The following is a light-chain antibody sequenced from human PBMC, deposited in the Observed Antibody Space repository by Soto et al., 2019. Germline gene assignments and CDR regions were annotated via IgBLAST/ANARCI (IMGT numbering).Light chain of an antibody. CDR3: CSYAGGYTWV. V-gene: IGLV2-11*01. Sequence: QSVLTQPRSVSGSPGQSVTISCTGTSSDVGTYNYVSWYQQHPGKAPKLMIYDVTKRPSGVPDRFSGSKSGNTASLTISGLQAEDEADYHCCSYAGGYTWVFGGGTKLTVL. CDR1: SSDVGTYNY. J-gene: IGLJ3*02. CDR2: DVT.